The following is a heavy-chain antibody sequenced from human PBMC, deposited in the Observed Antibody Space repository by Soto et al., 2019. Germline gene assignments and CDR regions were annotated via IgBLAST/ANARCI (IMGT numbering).Heavy chain of an antibody. D-gene: IGHD3-10*01. CDR2: ISYDGSNK. CDR3: GVIVRGVPIDY. CDR1: GFTFSSYA. J-gene: IGHJ4*02. Sequence: QVQLVESGGGVVQPGRSLRLSCAASGFTFSSYAMHWVRQAPGKGLEWVAVISYDGSNKYYADSVKGRFTISRDNSNNTMYLQMNSVRAEDTAVYYCGVIVRGVPIDYWGQGTPVTGPS. V-gene: IGHV3-30-3*01.